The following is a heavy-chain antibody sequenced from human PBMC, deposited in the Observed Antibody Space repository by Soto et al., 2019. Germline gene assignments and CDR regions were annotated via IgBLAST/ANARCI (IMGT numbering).Heavy chain of an antibody. V-gene: IGHV4-59*08. CDR3: ARAQYCCYYPSQPYVH. J-gene: IGHJ4*02. D-gene: IGHD5-12*01. Sequence: PSETLSLTCTVSGGSISRYCWSWILQPPGKGLEWIGYIYYSGSTNYNPSLKSRVTISVDTSKNQFSLKLSSVTAADTAVYYCARAQYCCYYPSQPYVHCGKGTLFSVS. CDR2: IYYSGST. CDR1: GGSISRYC.